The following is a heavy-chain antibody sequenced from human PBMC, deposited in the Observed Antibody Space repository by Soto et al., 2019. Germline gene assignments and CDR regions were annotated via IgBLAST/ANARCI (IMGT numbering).Heavy chain of an antibody. J-gene: IGHJ6*02. V-gene: IGHV1-69*12. CDR3: AREGVDNPDQPGYGMDV. Sequence: QVQLVQSGAEVKKPGSSVKVSCKASGGTFSSYAISWVRQAPGQGLEWMGGIIPIFGTANYAQKFQGRVTITADESTSTAYMELSSLRSEDTAVYYCAREGVDNPDQPGYGMDVWGHGTTVTVSS. CDR2: IIPIFGTA. D-gene: IGHD5-12*01. CDR1: GGTFSSYA.